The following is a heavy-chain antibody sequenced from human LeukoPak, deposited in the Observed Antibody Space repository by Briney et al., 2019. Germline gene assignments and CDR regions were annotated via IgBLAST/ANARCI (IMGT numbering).Heavy chain of an antibody. V-gene: IGHV1-46*01. J-gene: IGHJ4*02. CDR2: INPSGGST. CDR1: GYTFTSYY. CDR3: ARGERRGSSVL. D-gene: IGHD1-1*01. Sequence: ASVKVSFKASGYTFTSYYIHWVRQAPGQGLEWMGIINPSGGSTSYAQKFQGRVTMTRDASTSTVYMELSSLRSEDTAVYYCARGERRGSSVLWGQGTLVTVSS.